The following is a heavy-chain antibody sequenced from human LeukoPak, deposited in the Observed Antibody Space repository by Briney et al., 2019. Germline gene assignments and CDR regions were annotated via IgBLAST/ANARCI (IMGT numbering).Heavy chain of an antibody. V-gene: IGHV4-59*01. CDR3: ARDRGMVREKMDAFDI. Sequence: SETLSLTCTVSGGSISSSYWSWIRQPPGKGLEWIGYIYYSGSTNYNPSLKSRVTISVDTSKNQFSLKLSSVTAADTAVYYCARDRGMVREKMDAFDIWGQGTMVTVSS. CDR2: IYYSGST. CDR1: GGSISSSY. J-gene: IGHJ3*02. D-gene: IGHD3-10*01.